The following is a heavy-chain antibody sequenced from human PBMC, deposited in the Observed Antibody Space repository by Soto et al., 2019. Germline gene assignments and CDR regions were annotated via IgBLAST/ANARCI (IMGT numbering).Heavy chain of an antibody. J-gene: IGHJ5*02. D-gene: IGHD2-8*02. CDR1: GGSISSGGYS. Sequence: SETVSLTCAGSGGSISSGGYSWSWIRQPPGKGLEWIGYIYHSGSTYYNPSLKSRVTISVDRSKNQFSLKLSSVTAADTAVYYCAGDLTGWFDPWGQGTLVTVSS. CDR2: IYHSGST. V-gene: IGHV4-30-2*01. CDR3: AGDLTGWFDP.